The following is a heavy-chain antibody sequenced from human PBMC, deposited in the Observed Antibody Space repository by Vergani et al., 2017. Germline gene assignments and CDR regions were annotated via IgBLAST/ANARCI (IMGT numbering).Heavy chain of an antibody. D-gene: IGHD4-17*01. V-gene: IGHV4-34*01. CDR2: INHSGST. CDR3: ASATTVTTRXFDP. Sequence: QVQLQQWGAGLLKPSETLSLTCAVSGGSFSGYEWSWIRQPPGKGLEWIGEINHSGSTTSNPSLKSRVTISVDTSKNQFSLKLSSVTAADTAVYYCASATTVTTRXFDPWGQGTLVTVSS. J-gene: IGHJ5*02. CDR1: GGSFSGYE.